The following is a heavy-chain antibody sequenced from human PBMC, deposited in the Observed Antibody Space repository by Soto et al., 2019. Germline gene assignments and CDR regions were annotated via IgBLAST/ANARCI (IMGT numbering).Heavy chain of an antibody. D-gene: IGHD4-4*01. J-gene: IGHJ5*02. CDR2: IWSDGSDK. CDR1: GFTFRNYA. Sequence: GGSLRLSCAASGFTFRNYAMHWVRQAPGKGLEWVAVIWSDGSDKYYAASVKGRVTISRDNSKNTVSLQMNSLRVVDTAIYYCVKDPSPTTGPTDDNWFDIWGLGTLVTVSS. CDR3: VKDPSPTTGPTDDNWFDI. V-gene: IGHV3-33*06.